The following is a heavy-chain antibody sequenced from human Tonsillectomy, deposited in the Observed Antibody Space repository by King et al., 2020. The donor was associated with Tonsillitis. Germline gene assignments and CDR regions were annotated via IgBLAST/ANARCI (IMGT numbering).Heavy chain of an antibody. J-gene: IGHJ3*02. D-gene: IGHD6-13*01. Sequence: VQLQESGPGLVKPSETLSLTCTVSGGSISSHYWSWIRQPPGKGLEWIGYIYHSGSTNYNPSLKSRVTISVDTSKNQFSLKLSSATAADTALYYCARDSQQVDAFDIWGQGTMVTVSS. CDR1: GGSISSHY. CDR3: ARDSQQVDAFDI. V-gene: IGHV4-59*11. CDR2: IYHSGST.